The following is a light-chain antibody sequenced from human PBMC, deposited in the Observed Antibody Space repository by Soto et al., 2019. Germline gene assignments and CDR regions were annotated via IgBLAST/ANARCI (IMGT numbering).Light chain of an antibody. J-gene: IGKJ4*02. CDR1: QSISSSY. CDR3: RVYGQSSWT. CDR2: GAS. Sequence: TVRWAGGKRASLCCRSSQSISSSYLAWYQQRPGQAPRLLIYGASSRATGIPDRFCGSGCGREFTLVFGLGKPAEPVVYSWRVYGQSSWTFRGGTKVDIK. V-gene: IGKV3-20*01.